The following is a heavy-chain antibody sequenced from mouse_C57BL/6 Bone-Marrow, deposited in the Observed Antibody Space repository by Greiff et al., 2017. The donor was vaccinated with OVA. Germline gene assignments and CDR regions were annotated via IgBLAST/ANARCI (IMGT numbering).Heavy chain of an antibody. J-gene: IGHJ1*03. CDR3: ARRDYGSSYGYFDV. D-gene: IGHD1-1*01. Sequence: VQLQQSGPVLVKPGASVKMSCKASGYTFTDYYMNWVKQSHGKSLEWIGVFNPYIGGTSYNQKFKGKATLTVDKSSSTAYMELNSLTSEDSAVYYCARRDYGSSYGYFDVWGTGTTVTVSS. CDR2: FNPYIGGT. V-gene: IGHV1-19*01. CDR1: GYTFTDYY.